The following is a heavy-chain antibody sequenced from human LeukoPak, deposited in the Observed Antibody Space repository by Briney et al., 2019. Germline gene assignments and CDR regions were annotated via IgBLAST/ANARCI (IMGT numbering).Heavy chain of an antibody. Sequence: PGGSLRLSCAASGFTFSDYWMSWVRQTPEKGLEFVANINRDSTVRNYVDSVKGRFTISRANAENSVHLQMNSLRADDTAVYYCARDPGSNAFDSWGQGTLVTVSS. CDR2: INRDSTVR. J-gene: IGHJ4*02. D-gene: IGHD4/OR15-4a*01. CDR3: ARDPGSNAFDS. CDR1: GFTFSDYW. V-gene: IGHV3-7*01.